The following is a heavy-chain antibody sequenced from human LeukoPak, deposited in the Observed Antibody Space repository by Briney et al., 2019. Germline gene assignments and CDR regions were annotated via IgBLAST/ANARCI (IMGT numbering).Heavy chain of an antibody. CDR2: VKQDGSEK. V-gene: IGHV3-7*01. J-gene: IGHJ5*01. CDR1: GFTFSSYL. CDR3: AKEGDYPILPYDS. D-gene: IGHD4-17*01. Sequence: GGSLRLSCAASGFTFSSYLMNWLRQAPGKGLEWVANVKQDGSEKYYVDSVKGRFTISRDNVKNSLYLQMNSLRAEDTAVYYCAKEGDYPILPYDSWGQGALVTVSS.